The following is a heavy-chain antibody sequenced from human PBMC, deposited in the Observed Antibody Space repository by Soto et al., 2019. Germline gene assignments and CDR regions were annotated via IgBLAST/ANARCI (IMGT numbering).Heavy chain of an antibody. Sequence: QVQLVQSGAEVKKIGASVKVSCKASGYTFTNYGISWVRQAPGQGLEWMGWISADNGNTNYAQKIQGRVTISTDTSTTTAYMELRSLRSDDTAVYFCARDRDIATTYAYPKLDTWGQGTLVTVSS. D-gene: IGHD5-12*01. J-gene: IGHJ5*02. V-gene: IGHV1-18*01. CDR3: ARDRDIATTYAYPKLDT. CDR2: ISADNGNT. CDR1: GYTFTNYG.